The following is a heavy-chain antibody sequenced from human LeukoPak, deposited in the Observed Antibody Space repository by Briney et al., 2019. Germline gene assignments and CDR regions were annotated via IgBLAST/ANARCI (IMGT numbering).Heavy chain of an antibody. D-gene: IGHD3-9*01. CDR3: ARERVYYDILTGYYKGAFDI. V-gene: IGHV1-18*01. CDR1: GYTFTSYG. CDR2: ISAYNGNT. J-gene: IGHJ3*02. Sequence: ASVKVSCKASGYTFTSYGISWVRQAPGQGLEWMGWISAYNGNTNYAQKLQGRVTMTTDTSTSTAYMELRSLRSDDTAVYYCARERVYYDILTGYYKGAFDIWGQGTMVTVSS.